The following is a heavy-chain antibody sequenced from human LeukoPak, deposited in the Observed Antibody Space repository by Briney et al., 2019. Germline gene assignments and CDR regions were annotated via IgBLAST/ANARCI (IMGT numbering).Heavy chain of an antibody. CDR1: GFTFSSYG. CDR2: IWYDGSNK. V-gene: IGHV3-33*06. Sequence: PGGSLRLSCAASGFTFSSYGMHWVRQAPGKGLEWVAVIWYDGSNKYYADSVKGRFTISRDNSKNTLYLQMNSLRAEDTAVYYCAKDLGGGHSCDYWGQGTLVTVSS. CDR3: AKDLGGGHSCDY. D-gene: IGHD1-26*01. J-gene: IGHJ4*02.